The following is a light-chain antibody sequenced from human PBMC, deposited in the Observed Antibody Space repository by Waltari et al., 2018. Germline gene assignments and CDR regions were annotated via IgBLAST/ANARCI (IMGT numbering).Light chain of an antibody. Sequence: EIVMTQSPATLSVSPGERATLSCRASQSVRNNLVWYQQKPGQAPRLLIYDASNRATGIPARFSGSGSGTDFTLTISSLEPEDFAVYYCQQRSNWPLLTFGGGTKVEIK. J-gene: IGKJ4*01. CDR2: DAS. CDR3: QQRSNWPLLT. V-gene: IGKV3-11*01. CDR1: QSVRNN.